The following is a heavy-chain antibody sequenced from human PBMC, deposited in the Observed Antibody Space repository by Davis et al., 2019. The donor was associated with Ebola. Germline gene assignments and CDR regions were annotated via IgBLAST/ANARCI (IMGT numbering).Heavy chain of an antibody. CDR3: ARRRRIAAAGYYYYYYMDV. D-gene: IGHD6-13*01. J-gene: IGHJ6*03. Sequence: PSETLSLTCTVSGGPISSYYWSWIRQPPGKGLEWIGYIYYSGSTNYNPSLKSRVTISVDTSKNQFSLKLSSVTAADTAVYYCARRRRIAAAGYYYYYYMDVWGKGTTVTVSS. CDR1: GGPISSYY. CDR2: IYYSGST. V-gene: IGHV4-59*01.